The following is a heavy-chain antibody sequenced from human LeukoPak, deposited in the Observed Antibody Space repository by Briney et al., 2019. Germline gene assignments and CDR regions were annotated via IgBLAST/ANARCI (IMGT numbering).Heavy chain of an antibody. V-gene: IGHV4-39*07. D-gene: IGHD5-12*01. CDR2: IYYSGDT. CDR1: GASISSGNYY. J-gene: IGHJ4*02. Sequence: SETLSLTCTVSGASISSGNYYWGWIRQPPGKGLEWLGSIYYSGDTYNNPPLKSRVTISVDTAKSQFSLRLTSMTAADTAVYYCARDVAGNTFDYWGQGTLVTVSS. CDR3: ARDVAGNTFDY.